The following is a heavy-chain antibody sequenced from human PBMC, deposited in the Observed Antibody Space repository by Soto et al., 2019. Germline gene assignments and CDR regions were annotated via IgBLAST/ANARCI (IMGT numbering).Heavy chain of an antibody. Sequence: QVRLVQSGAEVKKPGASLRVSCKASGYTFSAYYIHWVRQASGQGLEWMGIINPRGGDTSYAQRFQGRITMTSDTSTSTVYMELTSLRSDDTAMYFCARALTEFDYWGPGTLVTVSS. CDR3: ARALTEFDY. CDR2: INPRGGDT. V-gene: IGHV1-46*01. D-gene: IGHD7-27*01. CDR1: GYTFSAYY. J-gene: IGHJ4*02.